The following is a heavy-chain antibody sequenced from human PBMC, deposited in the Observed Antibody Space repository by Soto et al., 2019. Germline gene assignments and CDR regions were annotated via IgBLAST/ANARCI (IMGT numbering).Heavy chain of an antibody. Sequence: SETLSLTCTVSGGSISSGDYYWSWIRQPPGKGLEWIGEINHSGSTNYNPSLKSRVTISVDTSKNQFSLKLSSVTAADTAVYYCASGLLRYFDWLPPFDYWGQGTLVTVSS. CDR1: GGSISSGDYY. J-gene: IGHJ4*02. D-gene: IGHD3-9*01. CDR2: INHSGST. V-gene: IGHV4-39*07. CDR3: ASGLLRYFDWLPPFDY.